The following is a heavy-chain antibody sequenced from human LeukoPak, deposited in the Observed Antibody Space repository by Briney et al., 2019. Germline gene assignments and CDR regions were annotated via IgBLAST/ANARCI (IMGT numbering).Heavy chain of an antibody. Sequence: ETLSLTCAVSGGSISSGGYSWSWVRQAPGKGLEWVSVIYSGGSTYYADSVKGRFTISRHNSKNTLYLQMNSLRAEDTAVYYCARSWVVRGVTSYYYGMDVWGQGTTVTVSS. CDR2: IYSGGST. J-gene: IGHJ6*02. CDR1: GGSISSGGYS. V-gene: IGHV3-53*04. D-gene: IGHD3-10*01. CDR3: ARSWVVRGVTSYYYGMDV.